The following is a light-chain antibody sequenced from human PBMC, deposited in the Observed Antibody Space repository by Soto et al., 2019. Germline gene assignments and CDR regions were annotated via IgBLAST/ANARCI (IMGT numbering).Light chain of an antibody. V-gene: IGKV3-20*01. CDR2: GAS. Sequence: EIVLTQSPGTRSLSPGKRATLSCRASQSVSSSYLAWYKQKPGQAPRLLVSGASRRATGIPDRFSGGGAGTDFTLTISRLEPEDSALYYCQQYDRPPITVGQGTRLEIK. J-gene: IGKJ5*01. CDR1: QSVSSSY. CDR3: QQYDRPPIT.